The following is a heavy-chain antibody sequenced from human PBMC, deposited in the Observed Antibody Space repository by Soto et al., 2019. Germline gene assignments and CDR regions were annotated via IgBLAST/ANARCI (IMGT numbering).Heavy chain of an antibody. CDR1: GDSIRDGGYY. J-gene: IGHJ5*01. CDR2: IYFTGKA. Sequence: SDTLSLTCTVSGDSIRDGGYYWAWIRQRPGQGLEWMGYIYFTGKANYNPSLENRLTMSVDMSRRQLYLRLTSVTAADTAVYFCAKDPSPQPIPAVTPGWFDPWGQEIAVTVSS. CDR3: AKDPSPQPIPAVTPGWFDP. D-gene: IGHD4-4*01. V-gene: IGHV4-31*03.